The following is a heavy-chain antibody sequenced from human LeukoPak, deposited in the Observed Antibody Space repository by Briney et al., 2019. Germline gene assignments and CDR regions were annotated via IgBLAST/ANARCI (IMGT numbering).Heavy chain of an antibody. Sequence: GGSLRLSCAASGFTFSSYSMNWVRQAPGKGLEWVSYISSSSSTIYYADSVKGRFTISRDNAKNSLYLQMNSLRAEDTAVYYCAKASSWYIAVAGLSFLSPRRYMDVWGKGTTVTISS. CDR1: GFTFSSYS. D-gene: IGHD6-19*01. CDR3: AKASSWYIAVAGLSFLSPRRYMDV. V-gene: IGHV3-48*01. CDR2: ISSSSSTI. J-gene: IGHJ6*03.